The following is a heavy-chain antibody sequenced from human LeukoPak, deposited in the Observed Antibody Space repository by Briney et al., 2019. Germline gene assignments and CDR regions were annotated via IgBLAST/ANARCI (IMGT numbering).Heavy chain of an antibody. D-gene: IGHD3/OR15-3a*01. CDR1: GFTFSSYA. V-gene: IGHV3-23*01. J-gene: IGHJ4*02. CDR2: ISGSGGST. Sequence: GGSLRLSCAASGFTFSSYAMSWVRQAPGKGLEWVSAISGSGGSTYYADSVKGRFTISRDNSKNTLYLQMDSLRAEDTAVYYCAKDSSTYWLLYGWGDYFDYWGQGTLVTVSS. CDR3: AKDSSTYWLLYGWGDYFDY.